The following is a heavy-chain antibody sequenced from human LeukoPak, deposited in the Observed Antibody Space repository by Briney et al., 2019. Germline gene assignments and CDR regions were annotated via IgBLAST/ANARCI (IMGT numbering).Heavy chain of an antibody. J-gene: IGHJ6*02. V-gene: IGHV4-61*08. CDR2: IYYSGST. Sequence: SETLSLTCTVSGGSISSGGYYWSWIRQHPGKGLEWIGYIYYSGSTNYNPSLKSRVTISVDTSKNQFSLKLSSVTAADTAVYYCARGGIAAAATPRHYYYYGMDVWGQGTTVTVSS. CDR3: ARGGIAAAATPRHYYYYGMDV. D-gene: IGHD6-13*01. CDR1: GGSISSGGYY.